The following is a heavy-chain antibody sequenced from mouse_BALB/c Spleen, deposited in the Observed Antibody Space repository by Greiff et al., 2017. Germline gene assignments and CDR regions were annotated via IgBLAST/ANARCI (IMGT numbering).Heavy chain of an antibody. CDR3: TRRGFYDYDGFAY. Sequence: EVQLQQSGTVLARPGASVQMSCKASGYSFTSYWMHWVKQRPGQGLEWIGAIYPGNSDTSYNQKFKGKAKLTAVTSASTAYMELSSLTNEDSAVYYCTRRGFYDYDGFAYWGQGTLGTVSA. J-gene: IGHJ3*01. V-gene: IGHV1-5*01. CDR2: IYPGNSDT. D-gene: IGHD2-4*01. CDR1: GYSFTSYW.